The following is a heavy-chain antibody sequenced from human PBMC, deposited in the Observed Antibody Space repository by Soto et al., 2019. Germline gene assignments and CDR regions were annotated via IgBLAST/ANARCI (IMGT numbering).Heavy chain of an antibody. CDR3: ARASAIAAAGDYYYDMDV. CDR1: GGTFSSYA. Sequence: QVQLVQSGAEVKKPGSSVKVSCKASGGTFSSYAISWVRQAPGQGREWMGGIIPIFGPANYAQKFQGRVTITADESTSTAYMELSSLRSEDTAVYYCARASAIAAAGDYYYDMDVWGQGTTVTVSS. J-gene: IGHJ6*02. V-gene: IGHV1-69*01. D-gene: IGHD6-13*01. CDR2: IIPIFGPA.